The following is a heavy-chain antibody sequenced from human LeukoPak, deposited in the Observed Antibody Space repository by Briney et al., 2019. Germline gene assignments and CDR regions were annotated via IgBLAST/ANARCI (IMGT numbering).Heavy chain of an antibody. Sequence: GGSLRLSCAASGFTFSSYGMHWVRQAPGKGLEWVAVIWYDGSNKYYADSVKGRFTISRDNSKNTLYLQMNSLRAEDTAVYYCARDEAIPYDILTGYYRTWGQGTLVTVSS. V-gene: IGHV3-33*01. D-gene: IGHD3-9*01. CDR1: GFTFSSYG. J-gene: IGHJ5*02. CDR3: ARDEAIPYDILTGYYRT. CDR2: IWYDGSNK.